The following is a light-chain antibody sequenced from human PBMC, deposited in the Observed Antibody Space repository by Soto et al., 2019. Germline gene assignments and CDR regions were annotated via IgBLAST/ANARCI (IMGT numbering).Light chain of an antibody. J-gene: IGKJ3*01. V-gene: IGKV1-9*01. CDR2: AAP. CDR3: QQLNSYPS. Sequence: IQLTQSPSSLSASVGDRVTMTCRASQGISSYLAWYQQKPGKAPKLLIYAAPTLQSGVPSRFSGSGSGTDFTLTISSLQPEDFATYYCQQLNSYPSFGPGTKVDIK. CDR1: QGISSY.